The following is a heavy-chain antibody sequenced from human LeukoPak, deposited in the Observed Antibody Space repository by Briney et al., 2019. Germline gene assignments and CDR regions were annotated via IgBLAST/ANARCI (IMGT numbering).Heavy chain of an antibody. CDR3: ARHSSYYYMDV. CDR1: GYTFTSYY. J-gene: IGHJ6*03. Sequence: ASVKVSCKASGYTFTSYYMHWVRQAPGQGLEWMGIINPSGGSTSYAQKFQGRVTMTTDTSTSTAYMELRSLRSDDTAVYYCARHSSYYYMDVWGKGTTVTVSS. CDR2: INPSGGST. V-gene: IGHV1-46*01. D-gene: IGHD6-19*01.